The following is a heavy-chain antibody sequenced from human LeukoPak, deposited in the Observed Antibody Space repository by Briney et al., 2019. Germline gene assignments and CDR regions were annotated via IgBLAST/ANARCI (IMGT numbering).Heavy chain of an antibody. CDR3: ARVSDYGDLYFDY. D-gene: IGHD4-17*01. CDR2: IYTSGST. CDR1: GGSISSYY. V-gene: IGHV4-4*08. J-gene: IGHJ4*02. Sequence: SETLSLTCTVSGGSISSYYWSWIRQPPGKGLEWIGRIYTSGSTNYNPSLKSRVTISVDTSKNQFSLKLSSVTAADTAVYYCARVSDYGDLYFDYWGQGTLVTVSS.